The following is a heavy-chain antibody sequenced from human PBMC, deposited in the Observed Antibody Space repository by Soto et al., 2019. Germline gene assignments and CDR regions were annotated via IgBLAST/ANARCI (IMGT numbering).Heavy chain of an antibody. CDR3: ARMSPSYLEAAGYTGCVWIDR. Sequence: NPSETLSLTCTVSGGSVSSYYCNWIRQPPGERPESLGYAYYNGFTSYNPSLKSRVTISIAMSKNQFSLKLTSLTLAETAVYYLARMSPSYLEAAGYTGCVWIDRWVQGTRGTVSS. V-gene: IGHV4-59*02. D-gene: IGHD3-16*01. CDR2: AYYNGFT. J-gene: IGHJ5*02. CDR1: GGSVSSYY.